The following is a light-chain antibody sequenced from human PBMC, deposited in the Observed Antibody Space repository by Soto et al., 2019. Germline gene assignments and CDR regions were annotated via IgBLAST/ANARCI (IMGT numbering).Light chain of an antibody. V-gene: IGKV1-5*03. CDR1: QSISTW. Sequence: DIQMTQTPSTRSASVGDRVTITCRASQSISTWLAWYQQKPGHAPKLLIYKASSLKSGVPSRFSGSGSGTEFTLTISSLQPDDFATYYCQQYDSYPETFGQGTNVEV. CDR2: KAS. J-gene: IGKJ1*01. CDR3: QQYDSYPET.